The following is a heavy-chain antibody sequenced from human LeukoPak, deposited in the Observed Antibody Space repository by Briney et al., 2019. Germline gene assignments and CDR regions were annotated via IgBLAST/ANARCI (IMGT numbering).Heavy chain of an antibody. CDR3: ASSSSYWYFDL. CDR2: IYTSGST. V-gene: IGHV4-61*02. J-gene: IGHJ2*01. Sequence: SETLSLTCTVSGGSISSGSYYWSWIRQPAGKGLEWIGRIYTSGSTNYNPSLKSRVTMSVDMSKNQFSLKLSSVTAADTAVYYCASSSSYWYFDLWGRGTLVTVSS. CDR1: GGSISSGSYY. D-gene: IGHD6-19*01.